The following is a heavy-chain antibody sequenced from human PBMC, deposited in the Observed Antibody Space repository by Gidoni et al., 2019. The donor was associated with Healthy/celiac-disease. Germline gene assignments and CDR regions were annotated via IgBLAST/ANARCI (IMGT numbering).Heavy chain of an antibody. D-gene: IGHD6-19*01. J-gene: IGHJ4*02. V-gene: IGHV3-64*01. CDR3: AREQWLAQFDY. CDR2: ISSNGGRT. CDR1: GFTFSSYA. Sequence: EVQLVESGGGLVQPGVSLRLSCAASGFTFSSYAMHWVRQAPGKGLEYVSAISSNGGRTYYANSVKGRFTISRDNSKNTLYLQMGSLRAEDMAVYYCAREQWLAQFDYWGQGTLVTVSS.